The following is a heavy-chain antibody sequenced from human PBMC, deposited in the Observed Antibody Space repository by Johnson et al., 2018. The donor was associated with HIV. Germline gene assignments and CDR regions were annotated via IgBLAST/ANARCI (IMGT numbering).Heavy chain of an antibody. D-gene: IGHD5-12*01. CDR1: GFTFSSHW. J-gene: IGHJ3*02. CDR2: ISYDGSNK. V-gene: IGHV3-30*14. Sequence: VQLVESGGGLVQPGGSLRLSCAASGFTFSSHWMHWVRQAPGKGLEWVTIISYDGSNKYYADSVKGRFTISRDNSKNTLYLQMTSLRAEDTAVYYCAKDPVARGCVCDGFDMWGQGTMVTVS. CDR3: AKDPVARGCVCDGFDM.